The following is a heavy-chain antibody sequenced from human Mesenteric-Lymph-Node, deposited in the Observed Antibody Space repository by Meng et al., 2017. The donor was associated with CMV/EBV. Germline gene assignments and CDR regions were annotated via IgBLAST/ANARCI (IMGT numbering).Heavy chain of an antibody. Sequence: GESLKISCAASGFTFSRYWMHWVRQVPGKGLVWVSRINNDGSTTRYADSVKGRFTISRDNVKNTLYLQMNSLRAEDTAVYYCAKRLYCGSTSCSKGMDVWGQGTTVTVSS. V-gene: IGHV3-74*01. J-gene: IGHJ6*02. CDR1: GFTFSRYW. D-gene: IGHD2-2*01. CDR3: AKRLYCGSTSCSKGMDV. CDR2: INNDGSTT.